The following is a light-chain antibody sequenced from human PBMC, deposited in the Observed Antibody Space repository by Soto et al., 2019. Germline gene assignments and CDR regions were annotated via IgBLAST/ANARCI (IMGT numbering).Light chain of an antibody. CDR3: QQSYSTPRLFT. J-gene: IGKJ2*01. Sequence: DIQMTQSPSSLSASVGDRVTITCRASQSISRYLNWYQQKPGKAPKLLIYAASSLQSGDPSRFSGSGSGTDFTLTISSLQPEDSATYYCQQSYSTPRLFTFGQGTNLEI. CDR2: AAS. CDR1: QSISRY. V-gene: IGKV1-39*01.